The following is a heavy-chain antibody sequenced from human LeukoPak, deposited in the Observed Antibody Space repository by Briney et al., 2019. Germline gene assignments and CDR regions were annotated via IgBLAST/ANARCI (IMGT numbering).Heavy chain of an antibody. CDR1: GYTFTSYD. J-gene: IGHJ4*02. D-gene: IGHD3-9*01. CDR2: MNPNSGNT. V-gene: IGHV1-8*02. CDR3: ARAELRYFDWPPGDY. Sequence: ASVKVSCKASGYTFTSYDVNWVRQAPGQGLEWMGWMNPNSGNTGYTQKFQGRVTMTRNTSISTAYMELSSLRSEDTAVYYCARAELRYFDWPPGDYWGQGTLVTVSS.